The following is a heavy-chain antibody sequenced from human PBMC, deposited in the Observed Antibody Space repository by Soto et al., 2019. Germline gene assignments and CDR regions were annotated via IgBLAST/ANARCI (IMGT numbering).Heavy chain of an antibody. D-gene: IGHD3-10*01. CDR2: IYPGDSDT. Sequence: PGESLKISCKGSGYSFTSYWIGWVRQMPGKGLEWMGIIYPGDSDTRYSPSFQGQVTTSADKSISTAYLQWSSLKASDTAMYYCARAFGPSHYYYYYMDVWGKGTTVTVSS. J-gene: IGHJ6*03. CDR1: GYSFTSYW. V-gene: IGHV5-51*01. CDR3: ARAFGPSHYYYYYMDV.